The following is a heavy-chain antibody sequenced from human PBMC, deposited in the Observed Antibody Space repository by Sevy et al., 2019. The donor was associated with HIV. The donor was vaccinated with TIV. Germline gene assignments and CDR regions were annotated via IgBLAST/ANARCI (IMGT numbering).Heavy chain of an antibody. CDR2: IKQDESEK. J-gene: IGHJ4*02. Sequence: GGSLRLSCAASGFSFSSYWMHWVRQAPGKGLEWVANIKQDESEKYYAASVKGPFTISRDNAKNSVYLQMNSLRPEDTAIYYGARGNSGSFDYWGQGTLVTVSS. CDR3: ARGNSGSFDY. V-gene: IGHV3-7*03. D-gene: IGHD3-22*01. CDR1: GFSFSSYW.